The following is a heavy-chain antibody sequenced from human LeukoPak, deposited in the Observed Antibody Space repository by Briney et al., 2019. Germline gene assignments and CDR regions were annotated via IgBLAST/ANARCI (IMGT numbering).Heavy chain of an antibody. Sequence: QPGGSLRLSCAASGFTFSGSAMHWVRQASGKGLEWVGRIRSKANSYATAYAASVKGRFAISRDDSKNTAYLQMNSLKTEDTAVYYCTRPDDYGDYWGQGTLVTVSS. V-gene: IGHV3-73*01. CDR2: IRSKANSYAT. CDR1: GFTFSGSA. CDR3: TRPDDYGDY. J-gene: IGHJ4*02.